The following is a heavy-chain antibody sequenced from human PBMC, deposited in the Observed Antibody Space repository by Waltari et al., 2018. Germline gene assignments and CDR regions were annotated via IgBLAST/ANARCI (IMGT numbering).Heavy chain of an antibody. CDR1: GGTFSSYA. CDR3: ARDQGYYDFWSGYPYYYYGMDV. Sequence: QVQLVQSGAEVKKPGSSVKVSCKASGGTFSSYAISWVRQAPGQGLEWMGGIIPIFGTANYAQKFQGRVTITADESTSTAYMELSSLSSEDTAVYYCARDQGYYDFWSGYPYYYYGMDVWGQGTTVTVSS. J-gene: IGHJ6*02. D-gene: IGHD3-3*01. V-gene: IGHV1-69*13. CDR2: IIPIFGTA.